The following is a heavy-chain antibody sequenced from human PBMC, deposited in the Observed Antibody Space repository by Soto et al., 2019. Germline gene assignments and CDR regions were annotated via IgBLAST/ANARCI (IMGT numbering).Heavy chain of an antibody. V-gene: IGHV1-18*01. D-gene: IGHD2-15*01. CDR1: GYTFTRYG. J-gene: IGHJ6*02. Sequence: QVQLVQSGAEVKNPGASVKVSCKASGYTFTRYGIGWARQAPGQGLEWMGWINTYNGNTNYAQNVQGSVTLTTDTSTSTAYMEVRSLGSNDTAIYYCAMVGVYVTPSPQDVWGQGTTVIVSS. CDR2: INTYNGNT. CDR3: AMVGVYVTPSPQDV.